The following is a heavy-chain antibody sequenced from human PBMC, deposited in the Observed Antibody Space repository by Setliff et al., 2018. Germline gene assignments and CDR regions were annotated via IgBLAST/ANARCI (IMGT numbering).Heavy chain of an antibody. V-gene: IGHV4-61*02. D-gene: IGHD2-15*01. Sequence: KPSETLSLTCTVSGGSISSMSYYWSWIRQPAGKGLEWIGRIYTSGSTNYNPSLKSRVTISVDTSKNQFSLKLSSVTAADTAVYYCASEGGPEADAFDIWGQGTMVTVSS. CDR3: ASEGGPEADAFDI. CDR2: IYTSGST. J-gene: IGHJ3*02. CDR1: GGSISSMSYY.